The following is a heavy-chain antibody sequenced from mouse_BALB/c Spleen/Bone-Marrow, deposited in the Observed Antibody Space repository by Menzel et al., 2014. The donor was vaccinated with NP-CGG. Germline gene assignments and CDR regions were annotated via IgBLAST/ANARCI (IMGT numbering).Heavy chain of an antibody. CDR3: ASYYYGSSGFAY. D-gene: IGHD1-1*01. V-gene: IGHV14-3*02. J-gene: IGHJ3*01. CDR1: GFNIKDTY. Sequence: EVQLQQSGAELVKPGASVKLSCTAFGFNIKDTYMHWVKQRPEQGLEWIGRIDPANGNTKYDPKFQGKATITADTSSSTAYLQLSSLTSEDTAVYYCASYYYGSSGFAYWGQGTLVTVSA. CDR2: IDPANGNT.